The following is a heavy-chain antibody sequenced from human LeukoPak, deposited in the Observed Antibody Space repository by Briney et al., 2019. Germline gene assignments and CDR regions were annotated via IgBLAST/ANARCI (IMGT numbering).Heavy chain of an antibody. CDR2: ISYDGSNK. CDR1: GFTFSSYA. J-gene: IGHJ6*02. D-gene: IGHD2-2*01. CDR3: ARDRVPSDIVVVPAKHYGMDV. V-gene: IGHV3-30-3*01. Sequence: GGSLRLPCAASGFTFSSYAMHWVRQAPGKGLEWVAVISYDGSNKYYADSVKGRFTISRDNSKNTLYLQMNSLRAEDTAVYYCARDRVPSDIVVVPAKHYGMDVWGQGTTVTVSS.